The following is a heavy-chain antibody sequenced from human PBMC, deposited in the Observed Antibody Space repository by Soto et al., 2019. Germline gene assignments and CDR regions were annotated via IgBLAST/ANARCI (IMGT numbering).Heavy chain of an antibody. CDR3: ATWRSYSGSYCFDY. V-gene: IGHV1-69*06. CDR2: IIPKYDSV. J-gene: IGHJ4*02. CDR1: GGTSHTYT. Sequence: QVQLVQSGAEVKKPGSSVKVSCEAFGGTSHTYTINWVRQAPGQGLEWIGQIIPKYDSVNYAQSFQGRVTISADKSTNKAYMELSSLRSEDTALYYCATWRSYSGSYCFDYWGQGTLVSVSS. D-gene: IGHD1-26*01.